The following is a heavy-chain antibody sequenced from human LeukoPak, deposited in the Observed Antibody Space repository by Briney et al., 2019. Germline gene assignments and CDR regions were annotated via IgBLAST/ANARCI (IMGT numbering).Heavy chain of an antibody. Sequence: PGGSLRLSCAASGFTFNTYAMSWVRQAPGKGLEWVSGISAAATNTYYVESVKGRFTISRDNSKNTLHLQMNSLRAEDTAVYYCAKDGTGDSTGRSNYFDYWGQGNLVTVSS. CDR1: GFTFNTYA. J-gene: IGHJ4*02. V-gene: IGHV3-23*01. CDR2: ISAAATNT. CDR3: AKDGTGDSTGRSNYFDY. D-gene: IGHD6-19*01.